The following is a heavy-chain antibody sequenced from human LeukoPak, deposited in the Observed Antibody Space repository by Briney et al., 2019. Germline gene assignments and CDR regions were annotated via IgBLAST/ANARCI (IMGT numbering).Heavy chain of an antibody. V-gene: IGHV3-30*18. J-gene: IGHJ3*02. Sequence: GGSLRLSCAASGFTFSSYGMHWVRQAPGKGLEWVAVISYDGSNKYYADSVKGRFTISRDNSKNTLYLQMNSLRAEDTAVYYCAKDLNSGPRDIWGQGTVVTVSS. CDR1: GFTFSSYG. D-gene: IGHD1-26*01. CDR2: ISYDGSNK. CDR3: AKDLNSGPRDI.